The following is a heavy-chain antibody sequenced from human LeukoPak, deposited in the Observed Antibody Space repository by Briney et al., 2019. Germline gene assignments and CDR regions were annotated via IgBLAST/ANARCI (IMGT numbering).Heavy chain of an antibody. J-gene: IGHJ4*02. CDR3: XXXXXGXTXPXXFDY. V-gene: IGHV3-30-3*01. Sequence: PGGSLRLSCAASGFTFSSYAMHWVRQAPGKGLEWVAVXSYDGSNXYXXXXVXGRFTISRDNSKNTLYLQMNSLRAEDTAVYYXXXXXXGXTXPXXFDYWGQGTLVTVSS. CDR2: XSYDGSNX. CDR1: GFTFSSYA.